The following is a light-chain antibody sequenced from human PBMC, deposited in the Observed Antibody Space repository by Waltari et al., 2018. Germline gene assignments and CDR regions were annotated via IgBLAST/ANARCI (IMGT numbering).Light chain of an antibody. J-gene: IGLJ1*01. Sequence: QSALTQPASVSGSPGQSITISCTGTNTDVGSHDLVSWYQQHQGKAPKLIIYDVNKRPSGVPKRFSGSKSGNTASLTMSGLQAEDEADYYCCSFAHRSTYVFGTGTKVTVL. CDR1: NTDVGSHDL. CDR2: DVN. V-gene: IGLV2-23*02. CDR3: CSFAHRSTYV.